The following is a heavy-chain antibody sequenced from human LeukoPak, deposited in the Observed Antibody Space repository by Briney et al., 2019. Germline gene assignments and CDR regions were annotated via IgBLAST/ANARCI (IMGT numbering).Heavy chain of an antibody. V-gene: IGHV3-23*01. D-gene: IGHD6-19*01. CDR2: ISGSGGST. CDR3: AKDGLSSGWADY. J-gene: IGHJ4*02. CDR1: GFTFSSYA. Sequence: GGSLRLSCAASGFTFSSYAMSWVRQAPGKGLEWVSAISGSGGSTYYADSVKGRFTISRDNSKNTLYQQMNSLRAEDTAVYYCAKDGLSSGWADYWGQGTLVTVSS.